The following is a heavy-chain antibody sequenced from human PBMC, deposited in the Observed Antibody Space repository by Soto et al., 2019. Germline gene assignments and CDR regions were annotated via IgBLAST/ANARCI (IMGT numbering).Heavy chain of an antibody. CDR3: ARRGYYAISAFDI. Sequence: TSETLSLTCTVSGGSISSSSYYWGWIRQPPGKGLEWIGSIYYSGSTYYNPSLKSRVTISVDTSKNQFSLKLSSVTAADTAVYYCARRGYYAISAFDIWGQETMVTVSS. V-gene: IGHV4-39*01. CDR1: GGSISSSSYY. J-gene: IGHJ3*02. D-gene: IGHD2-8*01. CDR2: IYYSGST.